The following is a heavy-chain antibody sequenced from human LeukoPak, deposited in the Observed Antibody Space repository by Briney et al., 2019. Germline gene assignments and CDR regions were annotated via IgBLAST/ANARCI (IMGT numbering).Heavy chain of an antibody. CDR3: ARAPAGFVVVVAARWHFDL. D-gene: IGHD2-15*01. J-gene: IGHJ2*01. Sequence: SETLSLTCTVSGGSISSYYWSWIRQPPGKGLEWIGYIYYSGSTNYNPSLKSRVTISVDTSKNQFSLKLSSVTAADTAVYYCARAPAGFVVVVAARWHFDLWGRGTLVTVSS. CDR1: GGSISSYY. V-gene: IGHV4-59*01. CDR2: IYYSGST.